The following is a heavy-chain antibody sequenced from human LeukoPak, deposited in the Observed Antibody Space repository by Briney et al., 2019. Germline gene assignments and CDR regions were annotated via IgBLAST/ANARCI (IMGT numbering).Heavy chain of an antibody. CDR1: GGSVNSHY. V-gene: IGHV4-59*02. J-gene: IGHJ3*02. CDR2: LYFSGST. Sequence: SETLSLTCTVSGGSVNSHYWSWIRQPPGKGLEWIGYLYFSGSTGYNPSLKSRVSISVETSKNQFSLRLSSVTAADTAVYYCARPYDSSGYYIRGVFDIWGQGAMVTVS. CDR3: ARPYDSSGYYIRGVFDI. D-gene: IGHD3-22*01.